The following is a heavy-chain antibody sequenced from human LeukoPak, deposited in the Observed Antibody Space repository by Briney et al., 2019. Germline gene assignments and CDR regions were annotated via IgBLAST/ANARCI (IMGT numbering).Heavy chain of an antibody. CDR3: AREYCGRTSCAGLDY. Sequence: GGSLRLSCAASGFTFSSYAMHWVRQAPGEGLEWVAVISYDSTNKYYADSVEGRFTISRDNPKNTLYIQMNSLRAEDTAVYYCAREYCGRTSCAGLDYWGQGTLVTVSS. J-gene: IGHJ4*02. CDR2: ISYDSTNK. D-gene: IGHD2-2*01. CDR1: GFTFSSYA. V-gene: IGHV3-30*04.